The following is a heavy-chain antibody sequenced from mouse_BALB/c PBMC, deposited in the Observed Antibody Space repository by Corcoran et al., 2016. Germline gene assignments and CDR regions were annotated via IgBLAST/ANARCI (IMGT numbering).Heavy chain of an antibody. CDR2: IDPETGGT. Sequence: QVQLQQSGAELVRPGASVTLSCKASGYTFTDYEMHWVKQTPVHGLYWIGAIDPETGGTAYNQKFKGKATLTADKSSSTAYMELRSLTSEDSAVYYCTRCYGYEWYFDFWGAGTTVTVSS. D-gene: IGHD2-2*01. CDR3: TRCYGYEWYFDF. CDR1: GYTFTDYE. V-gene: IGHV1-15*01. J-gene: IGHJ1*01.